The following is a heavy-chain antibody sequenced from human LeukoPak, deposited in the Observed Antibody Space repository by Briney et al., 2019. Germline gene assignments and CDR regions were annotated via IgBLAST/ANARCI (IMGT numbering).Heavy chain of an antibody. CDR2: IGAGFDT. V-gene: IGHV3-13*01. CDR3: AREDSTRSGVRELDY. D-gene: IGHD3-10*01. Sequence: GSLRLSCAASGFTFSTYDFHWVRQVTGKGLQWVSAIGAGFDTYYQDSVRGRFTISRENAKNSLYLQMNSLTVGDTAVYYCAREDSTRSGVRELDYWGQGILVTVSS. J-gene: IGHJ4*02. CDR1: GFTFSTYD.